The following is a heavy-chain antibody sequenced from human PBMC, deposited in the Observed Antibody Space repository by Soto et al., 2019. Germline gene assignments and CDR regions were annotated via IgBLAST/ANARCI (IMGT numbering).Heavy chain of an antibody. Sequence: TSQTLSLTCTVSGGSVSSGSYYWSWIRQPPGKGLEWIGYIYYSGSTNYNPSLKSRFTMSVDTSKSDFSLKRSSVTAADTSVYYCARELPGGGIVVVPTDYYYYGMDVGGQGTTVTV. CDR2: IYYSGST. D-gene: IGHD2-2*01. V-gene: IGHV4-61*03. CDR3: ARELPGGGIVVVPTDYYYYGMDV. CDR1: GGSVSSGSYY. J-gene: IGHJ6*02.